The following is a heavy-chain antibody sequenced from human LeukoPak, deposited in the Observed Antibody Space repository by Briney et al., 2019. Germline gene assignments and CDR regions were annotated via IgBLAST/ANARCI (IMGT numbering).Heavy chain of an antibody. J-gene: IGHJ4*02. CDR3: ARYHCTSGDCNHLDK. Sequence: PSETQSLTCSVSGGSISGYYWSWIRQPPGRGLEWIGSMFYRGSTSFNPSLKSRVSFSLDTSKNQFSLKLSSVTAADTAVYHCARYHCTSGDCNHLDKWGRGTLVTVSS. V-gene: IGHV4-59*01. CDR2: MFYRGST. D-gene: IGHD2-21*02. CDR1: GGSISGYY.